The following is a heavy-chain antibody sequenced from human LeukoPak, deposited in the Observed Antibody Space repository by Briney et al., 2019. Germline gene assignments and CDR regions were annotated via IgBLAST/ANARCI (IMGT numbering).Heavy chain of an antibody. V-gene: IGHV1-18*01. CDR3: ARGQTNYFDWLSSYFDY. CDR1: GYSFTSYG. D-gene: IGHD3-9*01. J-gene: IGHJ4*02. CDR2: ISAYNGNT. Sequence: GASVKVSCKGSGYSFTSYGIGLVRQATGQGLELVGWISAYNGNTNYAQKLQVRVSMTTDTSTSTAYVVLRGLRSDDTAVYYCARGQTNYFDWLSSYFDYWGQGTLVTVSS.